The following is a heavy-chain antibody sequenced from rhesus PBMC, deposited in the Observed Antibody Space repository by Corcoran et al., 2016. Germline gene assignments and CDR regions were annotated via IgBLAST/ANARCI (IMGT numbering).Heavy chain of an antibody. CDR2: IYGSGGGP. CDR1: GGSISSNY. CDR3: ARRPYWSDSNFDY. D-gene: IGHD3-22*01. V-gene: IGHV4-160*01. J-gene: IGHJ4*01. Sequence: QVQLQESGPGLVKPSETLSLTCAVSGGSISSNYWSWIRQPPGKGLEWIGRIYGSGGGPDYNPALKSRVTISSDTSKNRFSLKLGSVTAADTAAYYCARRPYWSDSNFDYWGQGILVTVSS.